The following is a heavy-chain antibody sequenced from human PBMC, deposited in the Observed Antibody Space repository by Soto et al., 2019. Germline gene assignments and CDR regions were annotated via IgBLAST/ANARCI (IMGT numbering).Heavy chain of an antibody. J-gene: IGHJ6*02. D-gene: IGHD3-10*01. CDR1: GFTFSSYG. Sequence: GGSLRLSCAASGFTFSSYGMHWVRQAPGKGLEWVAVISYDGSNKYYTDSVKGRFTISRDNSKNTLYLQMNSLRAEDTAVYYCAKDKGGVRANYYYYGMDVWGQGTTVTVSS. CDR2: ISYDGSNK. CDR3: AKDKGGVRANYYYYGMDV. V-gene: IGHV3-30*18.